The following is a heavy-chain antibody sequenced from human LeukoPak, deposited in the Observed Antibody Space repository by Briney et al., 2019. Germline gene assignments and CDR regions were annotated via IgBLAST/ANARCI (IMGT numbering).Heavy chain of an antibody. CDR1: GFTFSSYW. Sequence: PGGSLRLSCAASGFTFSSYWMSWVRQAPGKGLKWVANIKQDGSAKYYVDSVKGRFTISRDNAKNSLFLQMNSLRAEDSAVYYCARDEGGSYSFDYWGQGTLVTVSS. CDR3: ARDEGGSYSFDY. J-gene: IGHJ4*02. V-gene: IGHV3-7*01. CDR2: IKQDGSAK. D-gene: IGHD1-26*01.